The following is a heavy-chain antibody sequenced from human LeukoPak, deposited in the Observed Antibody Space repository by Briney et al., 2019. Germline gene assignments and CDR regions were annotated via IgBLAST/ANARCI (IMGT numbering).Heavy chain of an antibody. V-gene: IGHV1-8*03. CDR2: MNPNSGNT. CDR1: GYTFTSYD. CDR3: ARGLGYCSSTSCYIYFDY. Sequence: ASVKVSCKASGYTFTSYDINWLRQATGQGLEWMGWMNPNSGNTGYAQKFQGRVTITRNTSISTAYMELSSLRSEDTAVYYCARGLGYCSSTSCYIYFDYWGQGTLVTVSS. J-gene: IGHJ4*02. D-gene: IGHD2-2*02.